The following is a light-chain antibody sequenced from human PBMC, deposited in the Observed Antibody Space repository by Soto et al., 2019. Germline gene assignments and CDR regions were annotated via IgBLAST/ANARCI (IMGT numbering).Light chain of an antibody. Sequence: QSVLTQPPSASGTPGQRVTISSSGSSSNIGTYCVSWYQQFPGTAPRLLIYSDNQRPSRVPDRFSASKSGAPASLAISGLQSEDEADFYCAAWDDSLNGCVFGTGTKVTVL. CDR3: AAWDDSLNGCV. CDR2: SDN. V-gene: IGLV1-44*01. CDR1: SSNIGTYC. J-gene: IGLJ1*01.